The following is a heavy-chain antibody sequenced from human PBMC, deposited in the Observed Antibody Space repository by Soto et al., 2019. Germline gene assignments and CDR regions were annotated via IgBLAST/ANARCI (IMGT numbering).Heavy chain of an antibody. Sequence: GGSLRLSCAASGFSFSNYGMNWARQSPGKGLEWVSSISGGGEYVGYADSLRGRLTISRDNAKKSLYLQLNSLTADDTAVYYCATDGAAGAAMGVWGQGTTVTVSS. CDR1: GFSFSNYG. J-gene: IGHJ6*02. CDR2: ISGGGEYV. D-gene: IGHD6-13*01. V-gene: IGHV3-21*01. CDR3: ATDGAAGAAMGV.